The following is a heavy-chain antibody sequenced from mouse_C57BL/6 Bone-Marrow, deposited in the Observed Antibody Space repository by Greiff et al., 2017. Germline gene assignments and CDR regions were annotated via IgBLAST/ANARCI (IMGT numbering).Heavy chain of an antibody. D-gene: IGHD1-1*01. CDR1: GYTFTSYW. CDR2: IDPSDSYT. J-gene: IGHJ4*01. CDR3: ARRYDGSSGAMDY. V-gene: IGHV1-69*01. Sequence: QVQLQQPGAELVMPGASVKLSCKASGYTFTSYWMHWVKQRPGQGLEWIGEIDPSDSYTNYNQKFKGKSTLTVDKSSSTAYMQLSSLTSEDSAVYDCARRYDGSSGAMDYWGQGTSVTGSS.